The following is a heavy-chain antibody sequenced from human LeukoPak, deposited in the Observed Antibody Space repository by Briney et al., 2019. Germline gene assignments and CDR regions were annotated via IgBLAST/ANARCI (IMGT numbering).Heavy chain of an antibody. Sequence: GGSLRLSCAASGFMFSSNWMSWVRLAPGKGLEWVANIKEDGTETYYVDSVKGRFTISRDNAKNSLFLQMNSLKVEDTAVYYCAKEGRSLQTYWGQGTLVTVSS. V-gene: IGHV3-7*03. CDR3: AKEGRSLQTY. CDR1: GFMFSSNW. J-gene: IGHJ4*02. D-gene: IGHD5-24*01. CDR2: IKEDGTET.